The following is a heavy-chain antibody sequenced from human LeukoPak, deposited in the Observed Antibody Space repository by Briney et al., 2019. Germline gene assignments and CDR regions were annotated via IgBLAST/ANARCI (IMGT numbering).Heavy chain of an antibody. CDR3: AKEGYNTGAGYFDR. J-gene: IGHJ4*02. CDR2: ISSSSSYI. Sequence: PGGSLRLSCAASGFTFSSYSMNWVRQAPGKGLEWVSSISSSSSYIYYADSVKGRFTISRDNAKNSLYLQMNSLRVEDTAVYYCAKEGYNTGAGYFDRWGQGTLVAVSS. D-gene: IGHD5-24*01. V-gene: IGHV3-21*04. CDR1: GFTFSSYS.